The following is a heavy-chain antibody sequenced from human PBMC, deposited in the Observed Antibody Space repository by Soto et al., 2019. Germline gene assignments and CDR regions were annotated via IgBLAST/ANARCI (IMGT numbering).Heavy chain of an antibody. J-gene: IGHJ6*02. Sequence: QVQLVQSGAEVKKPGSSVKVSCKASGGTFSSYAISWVRQAPGQGLEWMGGIIPIFGTANYAQKFQGRVTITADKSTSTAYMELSSLRSEDTAVYYCARDVGITGTETRDYYYYGMDVWGQGTTVTVSS. D-gene: IGHD1-20*01. CDR2: IIPIFGTA. CDR3: ARDVGITGTETRDYYYYGMDV. CDR1: GGTFSSYA. V-gene: IGHV1-69*06.